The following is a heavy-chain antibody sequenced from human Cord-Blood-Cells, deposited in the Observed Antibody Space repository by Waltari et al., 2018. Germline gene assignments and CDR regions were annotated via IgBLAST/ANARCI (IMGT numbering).Heavy chain of an antibody. D-gene: IGHD5-18*01. Sequence: QVQLVQSGAEVKKPGSSLRVSCKGSGGTFSSYATSWLRRAPGQGLEWMGGIIPIFGTANYAQKFQGRVTITADESTSTAYMELSSLRSEDTAVYYCARDTAMVSGAFDIWGQGTMVTVSS. V-gene: IGHV1-69*01. CDR1: GGTFSSYA. J-gene: IGHJ3*02. CDR2: IIPIFGTA. CDR3: ARDTAMVSGAFDI.